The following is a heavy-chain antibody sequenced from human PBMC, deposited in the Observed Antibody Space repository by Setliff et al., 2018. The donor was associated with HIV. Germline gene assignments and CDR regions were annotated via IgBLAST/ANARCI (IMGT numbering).Heavy chain of an antibody. J-gene: IGHJ2*01. D-gene: IGHD6-13*01. CDR2: IYTSGST. V-gene: IGHV4-4*07. CDR3: ARLCIAAAGTRSIPWYFDL. CDR1: GGSISSYY. Sequence: SETLSLTCTVSGGSISSYYWSWIRQPAGKGLEWIGRIYTSGSTNYNPSLKSRVTMSVDTSKNQFSLKLSSVTAADTAVCYCARLCIAAAGTRSIPWYFDLWGRGTLVTVSS.